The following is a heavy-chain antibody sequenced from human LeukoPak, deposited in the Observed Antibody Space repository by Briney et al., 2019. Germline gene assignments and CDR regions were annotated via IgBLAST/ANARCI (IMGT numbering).Heavy chain of an antibody. V-gene: IGHV1-8*03. CDR1: GGTFSSYD. D-gene: IGHD5-18*01. J-gene: IGHJ4*02. Sequence: ASVKVSCKASGGTFSSYDINWVRQATGQGLEWMGWMNPNSGNTGYAQKFQGRVTITRNTSISTAYMELSSLRSEDTAVYYCARGALDTAMVTYPPDYWGQGTLVTVSS. CDR2: MNPNSGNT. CDR3: ARGALDTAMVTYPPDY.